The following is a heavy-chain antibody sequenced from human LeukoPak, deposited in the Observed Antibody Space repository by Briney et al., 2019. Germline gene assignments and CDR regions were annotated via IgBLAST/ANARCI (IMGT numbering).Heavy chain of an antibody. Sequence: SETLPLTCTVSGDSVTTYYWSWVRQPPGKGLEWVGAIYYSGNTRGSTNYNPSLKSRVTMSVDTSKNQFSLRLTSVSAADTATYFCARGAAPGDFWGQGILVIVSS. J-gene: IGHJ4*02. CDR2: IYYSGNTRGST. CDR1: GDSVTTYY. CDR3: ARGAAPGDF. V-gene: IGHV4-59*02. D-gene: IGHD6-25*01.